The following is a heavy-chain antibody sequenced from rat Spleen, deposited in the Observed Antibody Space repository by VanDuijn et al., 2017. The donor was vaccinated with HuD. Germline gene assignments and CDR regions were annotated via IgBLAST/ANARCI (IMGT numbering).Heavy chain of an antibody. Sequence: EMQLVESGGGLVQPGRSMKLSCAASRFTFSNYDMAWVRQAPKKGLEWVAYISYDGGTTYYRDSVKGRFTISRDNAKSTLYLQMDSLRSEDTATYYCTTDRTGALMDDWGQGASVAVSS. CDR3: TTDRTGALMDD. D-gene: IGHD1-4*01. J-gene: IGHJ4*01. CDR2: ISYDGGTT. V-gene: IGHV5-20*01. CDR1: RFTFSNYD.